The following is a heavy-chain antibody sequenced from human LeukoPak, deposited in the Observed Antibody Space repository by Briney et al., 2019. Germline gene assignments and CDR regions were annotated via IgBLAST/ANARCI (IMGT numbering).Heavy chain of an antibody. D-gene: IGHD3-10*01. Sequence: PGGSLRLSCAASGFTYSSYDMNWVRQAPGKGLEWVSTISGSGGSTYYADSVTGRFTISRDNSKTTLYLQMNSLRAEDTAVYYCAKDNTMIRGIIYCGMDVWGQGTTVTVSS. J-gene: IGHJ6*02. CDR1: GFTYSSYD. CDR3: AKDNTMIRGIIYCGMDV. V-gene: IGHV3-23*01. CDR2: ISGSGGST.